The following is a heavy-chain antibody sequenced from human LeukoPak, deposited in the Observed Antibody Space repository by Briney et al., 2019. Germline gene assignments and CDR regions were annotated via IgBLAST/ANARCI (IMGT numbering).Heavy chain of an antibody. Sequence: GASVKVSCKASGYTFTGYYMHWVRQAPGQGLEWMGWINPNSGGTNHAQKFQGRVTMTRDTSISTAYMELSRLRSDDTAVYYCARDRRPYYYDSCGYLDWGQGTLVTVSS. CDR2: INPNSGGT. D-gene: IGHD3-22*01. J-gene: IGHJ4*02. CDR1: GYTFTGYY. V-gene: IGHV1-2*02. CDR3: ARDRRPYYYDSCGYLD.